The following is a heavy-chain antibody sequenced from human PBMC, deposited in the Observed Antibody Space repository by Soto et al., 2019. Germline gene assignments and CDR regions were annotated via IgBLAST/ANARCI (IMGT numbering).Heavy chain of an antibody. CDR1: GFSLSTSGVR. Sequence: QITLKESGPTLVKPTQTLTLTCTFSGFSLSTSGVRVGWVRQPPGKALEWLAVIYWDDDTRYSPSLQNRLTITKDTSKNQVVLSMTNMDPVDTATYYCAHRRTGVDVWGQGTTVTVSS. CDR2: IYWDDDT. J-gene: IGHJ6*02. CDR3: AHRRTGVDV. V-gene: IGHV2-5*02.